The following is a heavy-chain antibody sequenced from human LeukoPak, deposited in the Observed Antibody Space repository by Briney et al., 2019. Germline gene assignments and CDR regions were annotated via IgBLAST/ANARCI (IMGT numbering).Heavy chain of an antibody. CDR2: IIPIFGTA. D-gene: IGHD6-13*01. J-gene: IGHJ4*02. V-gene: IGHV1-69*05. CDR3: AGIAAAGTRPHYHFDC. CDR1: GGTFSSYA. Sequence: GASVKVSCKASGGTFSSYAISWVRQAPGQGLEWMGRIIPIFGTANYAQKFQGRVTITTDESTSTAYMELSSLRSEDTAVYYCAGIAAAGTRPHYHFDCWGQGTLVTVSS.